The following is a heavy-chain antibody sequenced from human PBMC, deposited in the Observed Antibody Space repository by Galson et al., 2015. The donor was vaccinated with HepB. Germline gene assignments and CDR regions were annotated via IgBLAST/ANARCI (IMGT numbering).Heavy chain of an antibody. CDR3: ARGVPSMVRGVAHKNWFDP. CDR1: GYTFTSYA. J-gene: IGHJ5*02. D-gene: IGHD3-10*01. V-gene: IGHV1-3*01. CDR2: INAGNGNT. Sequence: SVKVSCKASGYTFTSYAMHWVRQAPGQRLEWMGWINAGNGNTKYSQKFQGRVTITRDTSASTAYMELSSLRSEDTAVYYCARGVPSMVRGVAHKNWFDPWGQGTLVTVSS.